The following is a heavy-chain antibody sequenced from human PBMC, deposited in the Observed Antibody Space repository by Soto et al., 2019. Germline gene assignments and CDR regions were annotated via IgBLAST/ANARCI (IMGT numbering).Heavy chain of an antibody. CDR1: GYTFTSYY. CDR3: ARTSGTVGYYYDSNRAFDI. CDR2: INPSGGST. Sequence: ASVKVSCKASGYTFTSYYMHWVRQAPGQGLEWMGIINPSGGSTSYAQKFQGRVTMTRDTSTSTVYMELSSLRSEDTAVYYCARTSGTVGYYYDSNRAFDIWGQGTMVTV. J-gene: IGHJ3*02. D-gene: IGHD3-22*01. V-gene: IGHV1-46*01.